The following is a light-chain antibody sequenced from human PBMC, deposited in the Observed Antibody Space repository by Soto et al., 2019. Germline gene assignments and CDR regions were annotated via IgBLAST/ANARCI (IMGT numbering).Light chain of an antibody. Sequence: QAALTQPASVSGSPGPSITISFTGTSSDVGGYNYVSWYQHHPGQAPKLMIYEVTTRPSGVSNRFSGSKSGNTASLTISGLQAEDEADYYCNSYTTSTTLVFGGGTKLTVL. V-gene: IGLV2-14*01. CDR2: EVT. CDR3: NSYTTSTTLV. J-gene: IGLJ3*02. CDR1: SSDVGGYNY.